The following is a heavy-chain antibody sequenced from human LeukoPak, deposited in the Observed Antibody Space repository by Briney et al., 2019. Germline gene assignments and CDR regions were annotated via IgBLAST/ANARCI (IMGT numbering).Heavy chain of an antibody. CDR1: GYTFTGYY. J-gene: IGHJ3*02. D-gene: IGHD3-10*01. CDR3: ARNLWFGESSDAFDM. CDR2: INPNSGGT. Sequence: ASVKVSCKASGYTFTGYYMHWVRQAPGQGLEWMGWINPNSGGTNYAQKFQGRVTMTRDTSTSTAYMELSRLRSDDTAVYYCARNLWFGESSDAFDMWGQGTMVTVSS. V-gene: IGHV1-2*02.